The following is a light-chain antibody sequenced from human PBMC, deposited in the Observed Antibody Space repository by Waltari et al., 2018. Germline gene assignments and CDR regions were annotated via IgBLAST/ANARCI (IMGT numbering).Light chain of an antibody. CDR1: QNVNNN. CDR3: QQYDNWPGT. Sequence: ETVMTQFPATLSVSPGERASLSCRASQNVNNNLAWYQQKPGQVPRLLIYDASTRATGIPARFSGSGSGTEFTLTISSLQSEDFAVYYCQQYDNWPGTFGHGTKVEIK. J-gene: IGKJ1*01. CDR2: DAS. V-gene: IGKV3-15*01.